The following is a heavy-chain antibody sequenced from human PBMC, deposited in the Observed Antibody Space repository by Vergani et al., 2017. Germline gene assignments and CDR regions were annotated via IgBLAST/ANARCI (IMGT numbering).Heavy chain of an antibody. V-gene: IGHV3-21*01. CDR3: AREGTSLGVDYFDY. CDR2: ISGGGTYI. CDR1: EFTFSTYT. J-gene: IGHJ4*02. D-gene: IGHD1-14*01. Sequence: EVQLVESGGGLVKPGGSLRLSCAASEFTFSTYTMNWVRQAPGKGLEWVSSISGGGTYIYYADSLKGRFTISRDNAKNSLYLQMNSLRAEDTAVYYCAREGTSLGVDYFDYWGQGTLVTVSS.